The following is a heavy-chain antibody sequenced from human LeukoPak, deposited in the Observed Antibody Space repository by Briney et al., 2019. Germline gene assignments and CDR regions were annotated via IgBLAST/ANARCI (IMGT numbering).Heavy chain of an antibody. V-gene: IGHV4-39*01. J-gene: IGHJ4*02. CDR3: ARRSSCSGGSCSLGLDY. CDR2: IYYSGST. D-gene: IGHD2-15*01. Sequence: SETLSLTCTVSGGSISSGSYYWNWIRQPAGKGLEWIGSIYYSGSTYYNPSLKSRVTISVDTSKNQFSLKLSSVTAADTAVYYCARRSSCSGGSCSLGLDYWGQGTLVTVSS. CDR1: GGSISSGSYY.